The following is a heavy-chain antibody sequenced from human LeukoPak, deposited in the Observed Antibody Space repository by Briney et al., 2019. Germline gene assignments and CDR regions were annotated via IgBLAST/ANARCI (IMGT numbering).Heavy chain of an antibody. CDR2: ISSSSSYI. Sequence: GGSLRLSCAASGFTFSSYSMNWVRQAPGKGLEWVSSISSSSSYIYYADSVKGRFTISRDNAKNSLYLQMNSLRAEDTAVYCCASPLQGEYYFDYWGQGTLVTVSS. CDR3: ASPLQGEYYFDY. CDR1: GFTFSSYS. D-gene: IGHD4-11*01. J-gene: IGHJ4*02. V-gene: IGHV3-21*01.